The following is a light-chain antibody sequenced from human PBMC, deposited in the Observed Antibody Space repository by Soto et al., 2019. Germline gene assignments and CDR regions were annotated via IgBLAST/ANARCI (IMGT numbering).Light chain of an antibody. V-gene: IGLV1-40*01. CDR3: QSYDSSLSGYVV. Sequence: QSVLTQPPSVSGAPGQRVTISCTGSISNIGAGYDVHWYQQRPGTAPKLLIYGNSNRPSGVPDRFSGSKSGTSASLAITGLQAEDEADYYCQSYDSSLSGYVVFGGGTKRTVL. CDR1: ISNIGAGYD. CDR2: GNS. J-gene: IGLJ2*01.